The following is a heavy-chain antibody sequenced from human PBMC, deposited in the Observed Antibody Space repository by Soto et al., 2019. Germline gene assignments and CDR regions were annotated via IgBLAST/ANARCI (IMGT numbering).Heavy chain of an antibody. D-gene: IGHD3-22*01. V-gene: IGHV3-74*01. Sequence: GGSLRLSFAASGFTFSSYSMNWVRQAPGKGLEWVSSINSDGSSTSYADSVKGRLTISRDNAKNTLYLQMNSLRAEDTAVYYCARATYYYDSSGYFSPSRGAFDIWGQGTMVTVSS. CDR1: GFTFSSYS. CDR3: ARATYYYDSSGYFSPSRGAFDI. J-gene: IGHJ3*02. CDR2: INSDGSST.